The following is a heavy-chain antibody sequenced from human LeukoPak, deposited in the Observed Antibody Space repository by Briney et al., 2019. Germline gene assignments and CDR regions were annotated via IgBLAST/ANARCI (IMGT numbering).Heavy chain of an antibody. CDR1: GGSISSSSYY. D-gene: IGHD3-9*01. CDR3: ARHADNDILTGLFDP. Sequence: SETLSLTCTVSGGSISSSSYYWGWLRQPPGKGLEWIVSIYYSGNTYYSPSLKSRVTISVDTSRNQLPLKLTSVTAADTAVYYCARHADNDILTGLFDPWGQGTLVTVSS. V-gene: IGHV4-39*01. CDR2: IYYSGNT. J-gene: IGHJ5*02.